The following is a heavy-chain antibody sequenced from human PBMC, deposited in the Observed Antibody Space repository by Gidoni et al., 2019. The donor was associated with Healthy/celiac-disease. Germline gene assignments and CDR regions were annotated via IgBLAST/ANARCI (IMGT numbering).Heavy chain of an antibody. D-gene: IGHD4-17*01. V-gene: IGHV4-59*01. J-gene: IGHJ2*01. CDR3: ARSYGDYGGGWYFDL. CDR2: IYNSGST. Sequence: QVQLQESGPGLVKPSETLSLTCPVSGGSISSYYWSWIRQPPGKGLEWIGYIYNSGSTNYNPSLKSRVTISVDTSKNQFSLKLSSVTAADTAVYYCARSYGDYGGGWYFDLWGRGTLVTVSS. CDR1: GGSISSYY.